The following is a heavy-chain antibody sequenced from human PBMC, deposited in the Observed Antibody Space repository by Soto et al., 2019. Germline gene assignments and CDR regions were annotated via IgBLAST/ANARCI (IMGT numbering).Heavy chain of an antibody. CDR2: ISGSGGST. J-gene: IGHJ4*02. CDR3: AKGGAVVGKTHLDY. CDR1: GFTFSSYA. D-gene: IGHD6-19*01. Sequence: GGSLRLSCAASGFTFSSYAMSWVRQAPGKGLEWVSAISGSGGSTYYADSVKGRFTISRDNSKNTLYLQMNSLRAEDTAVYYCAKGGAVVGKTHLDYWGQGXLVTVYS. V-gene: IGHV3-23*01.